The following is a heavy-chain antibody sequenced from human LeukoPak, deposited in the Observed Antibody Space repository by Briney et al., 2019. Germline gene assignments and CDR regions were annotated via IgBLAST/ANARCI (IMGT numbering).Heavy chain of an antibody. J-gene: IGHJ5*02. CDR2: ISSSSSYI. D-gene: IGHD2-2*01. CDR1: GFTFSSYS. Sequence: NPGGSLRLSCAASGFTFSSYSMNWVRQAPGEGLEWVSSISSSSSYIYYADSVKGRFTISRDNAKNSLYLQMNSLRAEDTAVYYCARDGEDIVVVPAAGDNWFDPWGQGTLVTVSS. CDR3: ARDGEDIVVVPAAGDNWFDP. V-gene: IGHV3-21*01.